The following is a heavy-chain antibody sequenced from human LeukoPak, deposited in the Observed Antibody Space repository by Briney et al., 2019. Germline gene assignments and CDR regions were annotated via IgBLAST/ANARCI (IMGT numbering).Heavy chain of an antibody. D-gene: IGHD1-26*01. CDR3: ASIVGANGASSACDI. V-gene: IGHV1-69*13. CDR2: IIPIFGTA. J-gene: IGHJ3*02. CDR1: GGTFSSYA. Sequence: SVKVSCKASGGTFSSYAISWVRQAPGQGLEWMGGIIPIFGTANYAQKLQGRVTITADESTSTAYMELSSLRSEDTAVYYCASIVGANGASSACDIWGQGTMVTVSS.